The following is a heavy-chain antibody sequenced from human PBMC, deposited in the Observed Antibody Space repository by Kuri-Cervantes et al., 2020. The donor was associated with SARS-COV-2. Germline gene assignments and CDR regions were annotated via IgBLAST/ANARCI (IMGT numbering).Heavy chain of an antibody. CDR3: ARARSSGWFGGDY. D-gene: IGHD6-19*01. CDR1: GFTFSSYE. CDR2: IGSSGSTI. J-gene: IGHJ4*02. Sequence: LSLTCAASGFTFSSYEMNWVRQAPGKGLEWVSYIGSSGSTIYYADSVKGRFTISRDNAKNSLYLQMNNLRAEDTAVYYCARARSSGWFGGDYWGQGALATVSS. V-gene: IGHV3-48*03.